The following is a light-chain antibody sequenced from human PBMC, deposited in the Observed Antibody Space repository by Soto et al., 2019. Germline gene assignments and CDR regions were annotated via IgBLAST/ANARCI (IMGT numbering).Light chain of an antibody. V-gene: IGKV1-5*03. J-gene: IGKJ1*01. CDR2: KAF. CDR1: QSISLW. Sequence: DIEITQSPSPLAASGGVSFSITSRAIQSISLWLAWYQQKPGKAPKLLIYKAFSLESGVPSRFSGSGSGTEFTLTISRLQPPDFATYYCQQYNSYWTFGQGTKVDIK. CDR3: QQYNSYWT.